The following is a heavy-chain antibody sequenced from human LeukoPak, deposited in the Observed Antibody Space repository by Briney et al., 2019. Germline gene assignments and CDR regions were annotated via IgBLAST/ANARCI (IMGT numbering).Heavy chain of an antibody. V-gene: IGHV1-2*02. CDR1: RYSLNHYF. CDR2: INSKRGDT. J-gene: IGHJ5*02. Sequence: GASVNVSYKPSRYSLNHYFIHWVRQAPGQGPAWLEWINSKRGDTDYEHQFRGRINMARDMAISTIYLELHSLRVDDTAIYYCARADSSDNSYSIGSPDPWGQGSLVTVSS. CDR3: ARADSSDNSYSIGSPDP. D-gene: IGHD2-21*02.